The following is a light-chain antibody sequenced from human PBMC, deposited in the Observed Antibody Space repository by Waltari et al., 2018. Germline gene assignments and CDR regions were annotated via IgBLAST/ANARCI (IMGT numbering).Light chain of an antibody. Sequence: DIQMTQSPSSLSASVGDRVTITCQASQDISNYLNWYQQKPGKAPKLLIYDASNLETGVPSRFSGSGSGTDFTFTISSLQPEDMATYYCQQYDNLPRFGPGTKVDIK. V-gene: IGKV1-33*01. J-gene: IGKJ3*01. CDR1: QDISNY. CDR3: QQYDNLPR. CDR2: DAS.